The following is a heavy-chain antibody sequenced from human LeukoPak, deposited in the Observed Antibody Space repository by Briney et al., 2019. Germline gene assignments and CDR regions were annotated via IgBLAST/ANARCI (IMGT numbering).Heavy chain of an antibody. CDR2: ITTSGGGT. CDR3: AKGRISPGN. J-gene: IGHJ4*02. Sequence: GGSLRLSCAASGFTFGDYGMSWVRQAPGKGVEWVSGITTSGGGTNYVDCVKGRFTISRDNSKNTPYLQMNHLRAEDTAVYYCAKGRISPGNWGQGTLVTVSS. V-gene: IGHV3-23*01. D-gene: IGHD3-3*02. CDR1: GFTFGDYG.